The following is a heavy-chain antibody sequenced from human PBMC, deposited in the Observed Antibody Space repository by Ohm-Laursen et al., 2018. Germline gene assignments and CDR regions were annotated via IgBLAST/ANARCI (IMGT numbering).Heavy chain of an antibody. CDR2: SRDKANSYTT. Sequence: GSLRLSCAASGFTFSSYSMSWVRQAPGKGLEWVGRSRDKANSYTTLYAASVKGRFTISRDDSKNSLYLQMNSLKTEDTAVYYCVKNQGGPFEYWGQGTLVTVSS. J-gene: IGHJ4*02. CDR1: GFTFSSYS. CDR3: VKNQGGPFEY. V-gene: IGHV3-72*01.